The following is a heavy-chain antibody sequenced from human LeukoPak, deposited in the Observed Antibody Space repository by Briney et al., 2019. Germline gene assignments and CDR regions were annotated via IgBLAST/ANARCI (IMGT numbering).Heavy chain of an antibody. CDR2: ISGSGGST. CDR3: ARTYGSGSYYNSYFDY. CDR1: GFTFSSYA. J-gene: IGHJ4*02. Sequence: PGGSLRLSCAASGFTFSSYAMSWVRQAPGKGLEWVSAISGSGGSTYYADSVKGRFTISRGNSKNTLYLQMNSLRAEDTAVYYCARTYGSGSYYNSYFDYWGQGTLVTVSS. V-gene: IGHV3-23*01. D-gene: IGHD3-10*01.